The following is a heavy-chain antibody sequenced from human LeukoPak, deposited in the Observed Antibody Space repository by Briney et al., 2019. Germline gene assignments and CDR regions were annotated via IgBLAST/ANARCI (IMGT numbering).Heavy chain of an antibody. V-gene: IGHV3-7*05. CDR2: IKQDASEI. CDR1: GFTFSSFW. Sequence: PGGSLRLSCVVPGFTFSSFWMHWVRQAPGKGLEWVANIKQDASEIHYLDSVKGRFTISRDNAKNSLYLQMNSLRVEDTAVYFCARGRGESIAATGEDWGQGTLVTVSS. D-gene: IGHD6-13*01. CDR3: ARGRGESIAATGED. J-gene: IGHJ4*02.